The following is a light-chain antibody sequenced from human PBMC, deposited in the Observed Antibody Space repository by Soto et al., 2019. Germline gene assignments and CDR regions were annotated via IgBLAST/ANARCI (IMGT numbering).Light chain of an antibody. CDR1: QDISNF. CDR2: TAS. CDR3: QQLNSYPRT. J-gene: IGKJ2*01. Sequence: IQLTQSPSSLSASVGDRVTITCRASQDISNFLAWYQQRPGIAPRLLIYTASTLQTGVPSRFSGSGSVTDFTLTISSLQPEDFATYYCQQLNSYPRTFGQGTKLEIK. V-gene: IGKV1-9*01.